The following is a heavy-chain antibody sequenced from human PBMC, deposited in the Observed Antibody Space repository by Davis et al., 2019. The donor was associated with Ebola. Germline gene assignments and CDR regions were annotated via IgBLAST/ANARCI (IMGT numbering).Heavy chain of an antibody. V-gene: IGHV1-2*06. J-gene: IGHJ4*02. Sequence: ASVKVSCKASGYTFTSYTITWVRQAPGQGLEWMGRINPNSGGTNYAQKFQGRVTMTRDTSISTAYMELSRLRSDDTAVYYCARDGFRAVAAGFDYWGQGTLVTVSS. CDR3: ARDGFRAVAAGFDY. D-gene: IGHD6-19*01. CDR1: GYTFTSYT. CDR2: INPNSGGT.